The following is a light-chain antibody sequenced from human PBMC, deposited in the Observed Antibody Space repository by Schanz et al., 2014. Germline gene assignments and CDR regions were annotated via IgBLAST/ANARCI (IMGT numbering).Light chain of an antibody. Sequence: QSVLTQPPSVSGAPGQRVTISCTGSSSNIGAGYDVHWYQQLPGTAPKPLIYSNNQRPSGVPDRFSGSKSGTSASLAISGLQSEDEADYYCATWDDSLNGWVFGGGTKVTVL. J-gene: IGLJ3*02. CDR1: SSNIGAGYD. CDR3: ATWDDSLNGWV. CDR2: SNN. V-gene: IGLV1-44*01.